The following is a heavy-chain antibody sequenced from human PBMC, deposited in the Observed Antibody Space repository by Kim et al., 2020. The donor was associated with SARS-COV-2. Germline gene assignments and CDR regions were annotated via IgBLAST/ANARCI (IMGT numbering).Heavy chain of an antibody. CDR3: ARHTTSYYDFWSGYSYWFDP. V-gene: IGHV4-59*08. CDR2: IYYSGST. D-gene: IGHD3-3*01. CDR1: GGSISSYY. Sequence: SETLSLTCTVSGGSISSYYWSWIRQPPGKGLEWIGYIYYSGSTNYNPSLKSRVTISVDTSKNQFSLKLSSVTAADTAVYYCARHTTSYYDFWSGYSYWFDPWGQGTLVTVSS. J-gene: IGHJ5*02.